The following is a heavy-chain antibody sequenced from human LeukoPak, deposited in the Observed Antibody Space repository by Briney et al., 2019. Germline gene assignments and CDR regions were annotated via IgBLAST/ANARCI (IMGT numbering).Heavy chain of an antibody. V-gene: IGHV3-15*01. CDR1: GFTFSNAW. Sequence: PGGSLRLSCAASGFTFSNAWMSWVRQAPGKGLEWVGHIKSKTDGGTTDYAAPVKGRFTISRDDSKNTLYLQMNSLKTEDTAVYSCTRQQLVLDFWGQGTLVPVSS. J-gene: IGHJ4*02. D-gene: IGHD6-13*01. CDR2: IKSKTDGGTT. CDR3: TRQQLVLDF.